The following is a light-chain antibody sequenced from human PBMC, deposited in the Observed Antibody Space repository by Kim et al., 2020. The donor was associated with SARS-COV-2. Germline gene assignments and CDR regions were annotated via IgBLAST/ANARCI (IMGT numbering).Light chain of an antibody. CDR1: QSISSY. CDR3: QQSFNNPYT. Sequence: SASVGDRVTITCRASQSISSYLNWYQQKPGKAPKVLIYAASNLQSGVPSRFSGSGSGTDFTLTISNLQPEDFATYCCQQSFNNPYTFGQGTKLGIK. V-gene: IGKV1-39*01. J-gene: IGKJ2*01. CDR2: AAS.